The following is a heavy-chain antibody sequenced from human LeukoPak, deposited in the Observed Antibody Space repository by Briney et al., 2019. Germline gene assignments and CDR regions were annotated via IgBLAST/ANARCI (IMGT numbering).Heavy chain of an antibody. D-gene: IGHD3-9*01. Sequence: GASLRLSCAASGFTFSNYAMSWVRQAPGKGLEWVSAITGGGSGIYYADSMKSRFTISRDNSKNTLYLQINSLRAEDTAVYYCAKWGDYDVLAGYYVSDYWGQGTLVTVSS. CDR1: GFTFSNYA. CDR3: AKWGDYDVLAGYYVSDY. CDR2: ITGGGSGI. J-gene: IGHJ4*02. V-gene: IGHV3-23*01.